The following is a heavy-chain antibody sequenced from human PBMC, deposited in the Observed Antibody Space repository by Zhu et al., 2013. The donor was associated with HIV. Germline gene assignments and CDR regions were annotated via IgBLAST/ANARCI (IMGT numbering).Heavy chain of an antibody. Sequence: VQLVQSGAEVKKPGSSVKVSCKASGGTFSSYAISWVRQAPGQGLEWMGYVNPNSGGTNFARKFQGRVTMTRDTSISTAYMEVTSLNSDDTAVYYCVMTRGGFDFWGQGNPGHRLL. D-gene: IGHD2-15*01. CDR2: VNPNSGGT. CDR3: VMTRGGFDF. J-gene: IGHJ4*02. V-gene: IGHV1-2*02. CDR1: GGTFSSYA.